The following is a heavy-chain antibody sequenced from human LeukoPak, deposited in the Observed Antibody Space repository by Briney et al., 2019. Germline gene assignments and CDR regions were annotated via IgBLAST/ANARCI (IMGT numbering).Heavy chain of an antibody. J-gene: IGHJ4*02. CDR1: GYTFTGYY. D-gene: IGHD5-18*01. CDR3: ARESGYSYGFGFDY. CDR2: INPNSGGT. Sequence: GASVKVSCKASGYTFTGYYMHWVRQASGQGLEWMGRINPNSGGTNYAQKFQGRVTMTRDTSISTAYMELSRLRSDDTAVYYCARESGYSYGFGFDYWGQGTLVTVSS. V-gene: IGHV1-2*06.